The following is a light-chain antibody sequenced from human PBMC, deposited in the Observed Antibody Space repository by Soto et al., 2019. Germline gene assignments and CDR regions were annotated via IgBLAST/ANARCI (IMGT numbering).Light chain of an antibody. J-gene: IGKJ1*01. Sequence: IRLTLSPSSFSASTGCGVGRACRASQGISSYLAWYQQKPGKAPKLLIYAASTLQSGVPSRLSGSGSGTDFTLTISCLQSEDFATYYCQQYYSYLWTFGQGTKVDIK. CDR1: QGISSY. CDR3: QQYYSYLWT. V-gene: IGKV1-8*01. CDR2: AAS.